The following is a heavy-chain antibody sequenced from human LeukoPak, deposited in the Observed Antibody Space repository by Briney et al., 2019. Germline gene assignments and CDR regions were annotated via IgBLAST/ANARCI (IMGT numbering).Heavy chain of an antibody. CDR2: IYYSGST. CDR3: ARLSGYDWESFYDY. V-gene: IGHV4-59*01. D-gene: IGHD5-12*01. Sequence: SETLSLTCTVSGGSISSYYWSRIRQPPGKGLEWIGSIYYSGSTNYKSSLKSRISISVDTSKNQFSLKLSSVTAADTAVYYCARLSGYDWESFYDYWGQGTLVTVSS. CDR1: GGSISSYY. J-gene: IGHJ4*02.